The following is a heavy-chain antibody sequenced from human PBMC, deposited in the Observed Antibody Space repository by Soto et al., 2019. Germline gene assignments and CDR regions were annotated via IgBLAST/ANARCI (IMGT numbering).Heavy chain of an antibody. V-gene: IGHV3-23*01. CDR2: ISGSGGST. Sequence: EVQLLESGGGLVQPGGSLRLSCAASGFTFSSYAMSWVRQAPGKGLEWVSAISGSGGSTYYADSVKGRFTISRDNSKNTLYLQMNSLRAEDTAVYYCAKDREGYNWNYWYFDLWGRGTLVTVAS. CDR1: GFTFSSYA. CDR3: AKDREGYNWNYWYFDL. J-gene: IGHJ2*01. D-gene: IGHD1-20*01.